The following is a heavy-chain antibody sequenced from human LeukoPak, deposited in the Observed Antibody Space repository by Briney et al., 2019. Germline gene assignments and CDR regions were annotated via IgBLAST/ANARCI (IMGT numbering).Heavy chain of an antibody. V-gene: IGHV3-15*07. CDR1: GFTFSNAW. D-gene: IGHD2/OR15-2a*01. CDR3: TRIFRTAHFDY. Sequence: GGSLRLSCAASGFTFSNAWMNWVRQAPGKGLEWVGRIKSKTDGGTTDYAAPVKGRFTISRDDSENTLYLQVNSLKTEDTAVYYCTRIFRTAHFDYWGQGTPVTVSS. J-gene: IGHJ4*02. CDR2: IKSKTDGGTT.